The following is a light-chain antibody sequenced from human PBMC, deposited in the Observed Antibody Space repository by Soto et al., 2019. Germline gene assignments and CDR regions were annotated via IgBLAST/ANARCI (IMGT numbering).Light chain of an antibody. V-gene: IGLV2-14*01. CDR2: DVS. Sequence: QSALTQPASVSGSPGQSITISCTGTSSDVGAYNYVSWYQHHPGKAPKLMIYDVSNRPSGVSNRFSGSKSGYTASLTISGLLAEDEADYYCNSHTISNTRVFGTGTKVTVL. CDR1: SSDVGAYNY. J-gene: IGLJ1*01. CDR3: NSHTISNTRV.